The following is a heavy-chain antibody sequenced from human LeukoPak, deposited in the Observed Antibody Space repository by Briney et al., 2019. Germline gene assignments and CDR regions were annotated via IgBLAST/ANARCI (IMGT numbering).Heavy chain of an antibody. V-gene: IGHV3-66*01. CDR1: GFTTSDNY. CDR2: IYSGGRT. CDR3: ARVPFTASLGDYFDY. D-gene: IGHD3-16*01. Sequence: PGGSLRLSCAASGFTTSDNYITWVRQAPGKGLQWVPAIYSGGRTNYADSVKGRFSISRDTSNDTVYLQLNSLRTEDTAVYFCARVPFTASLGDYFDYWGQGALVTVSS. J-gene: IGHJ4*02.